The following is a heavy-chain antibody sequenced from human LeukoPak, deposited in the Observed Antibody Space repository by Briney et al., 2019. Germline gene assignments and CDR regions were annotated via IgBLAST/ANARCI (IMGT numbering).Heavy chain of an antibody. J-gene: IGHJ4*02. Sequence: GASVKVSCKASGGTFSSYAISWVRQAPGQGLEWMGWMNPNSGNTGYAQKFQGRVTMTRNTSISTAYMELSSLRSEDTAVYYCARGRQYSYGSNFDYWGQGTLVTVSS. V-gene: IGHV1-8*02. CDR3: ARGRQYSYGSNFDY. CDR1: GGTFSSYA. CDR2: MNPNSGNT. D-gene: IGHD5-18*01.